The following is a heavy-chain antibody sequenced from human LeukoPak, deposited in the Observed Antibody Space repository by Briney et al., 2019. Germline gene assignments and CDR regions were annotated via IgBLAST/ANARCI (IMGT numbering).Heavy chain of an antibody. CDR2: IYSGGSP. J-gene: IGHJ4*02. CDR3: ARDLYYYDSSGYGH. CDR1: GFTFSTNY. Sequence: GGSLRLSCAASGFTFSTNYMSWVRQAPGKGLEWVSVIYSGGSPYYADSVKGRFTISRDNSKNTLYLQMNSLRAEDTAVYYCARDLYYYDSSGYGHWGQGTLVTVYS. V-gene: IGHV3-53*01. D-gene: IGHD3-22*01.